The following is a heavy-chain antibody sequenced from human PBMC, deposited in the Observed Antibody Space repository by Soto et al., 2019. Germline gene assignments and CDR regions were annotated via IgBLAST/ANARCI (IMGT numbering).Heavy chain of an antibody. CDR3: ATLYDSSGYYYVGSSPYNWFDP. D-gene: IGHD3-22*01. J-gene: IGHJ5*02. V-gene: IGHV1-18*01. Sequence: ASVKVSCKASGYTFTSYGISWVRQAPGQGLEWMGWISAYNGNTNYAQKLQGRVTMTTDKSTSTAYMELSSLRSEDTAVYYCATLYDSSGYYYVGSSPYNWFDPWGQGTLVTVSS. CDR2: ISAYNGNT. CDR1: GYTFTSYG.